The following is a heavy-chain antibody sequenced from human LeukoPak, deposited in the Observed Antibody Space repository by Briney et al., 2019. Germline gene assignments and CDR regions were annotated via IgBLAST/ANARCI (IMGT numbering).Heavy chain of an antibody. CDR3: AKGQQWLVDNWFDP. J-gene: IGHJ5*02. Sequence: PGGSLRLSCAASGFTFSSYAMSWVRQAPGKGLEWVSAISGSGVTTYCADSVKGRFTISRDNSKNTLYLQMNSLRAEDTAVYYCAKGQQWLVDNWFDPWGQGTLVTVSS. V-gene: IGHV3-23*01. D-gene: IGHD6-19*01. CDR2: ISGSGVTT. CDR1: GFTFSSYA.